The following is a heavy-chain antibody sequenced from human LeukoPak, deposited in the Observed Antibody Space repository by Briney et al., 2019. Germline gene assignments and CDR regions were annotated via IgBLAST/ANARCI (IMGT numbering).Heavy chain of an antibody. V-gene: IGHV1-2*02. J-gene: IGHJ3*02. CDR2: INPNSGGT. Sequence: GASVKVSCKASGYTFTGYYMHWVRQAPGQGLEWMGWINPNSGGTNYAQKFQGRVTMTRDTSISTAYMELSRLRSDDTAVYYCARDRARYDYYDSSGYDAFDIWGQGTMVTVSS. D-gene: IGHD3-22*01. CDR3: ARDRARYDYYDSSGYDAFDI. CDR1: GYTFTGYY.